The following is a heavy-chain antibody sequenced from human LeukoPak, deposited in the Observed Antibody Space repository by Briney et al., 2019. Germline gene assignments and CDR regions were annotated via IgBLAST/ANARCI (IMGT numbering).Heavy chain of an antibody. J-gene: IGHJ5*02. D-gene: IGHD2-2*01. Sequence: GASVKVSRKASGYTFTSYDINWVRQATGQGLEWMGWMNPNSGNTGYAQKFQGRVTMTRNTSISTAYMELSSLRSEDTAVYYCARGYCSSTSCFFDPWGQGTLVTVSS. CDR1: GYTFTSYD. V-gene: IGHV1-8*01. CDR3: ARGYCSSTSCFFDP. CDR2: MNPNSGNT.